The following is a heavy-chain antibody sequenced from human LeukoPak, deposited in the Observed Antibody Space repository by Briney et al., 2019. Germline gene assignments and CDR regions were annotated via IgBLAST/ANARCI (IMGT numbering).Heavy chain of an antibody. D-gene: IGHD4-17*01. J-gene: IGHJ6*03. CDR1: GGSISSYY. CDR2: IYYSGST. CDR3: ARITVTSGYYYYMDV. V-gene: IGHV4-59*01. Sequence: PSETLSLTCTVSGGSISSYYWSWIRQPPGKGLEWTGYIYYSGSTNYNPSLKSRVTISVDTSKNQFSLKLSSVTAADTAVYYCARITVTSGYYYYMDVWGKGTTVTVSS.